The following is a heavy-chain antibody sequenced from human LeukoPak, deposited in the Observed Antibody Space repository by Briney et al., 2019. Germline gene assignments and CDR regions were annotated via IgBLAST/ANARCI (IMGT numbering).Heavy chain of an antibody. Sequence: GGSLRLSCAASGFTFSSYAMHWVRQAPGKGLEYVSAISSNGGSTYYANSVQGRFTISRDNSKNTLYLQMGSLRAEDMAVYYCARPGYCGSTSCYTPLDYWGQGTLVTVSS. V-gene: IGHV3-64*01. CDR2: ISSNGGST. CDR1: GFTFSSYA. CDR3: ARPGYCGSTSCYTPLDY. D-gene: IGHD2-2*03. J-gene: IGHJ4*02.